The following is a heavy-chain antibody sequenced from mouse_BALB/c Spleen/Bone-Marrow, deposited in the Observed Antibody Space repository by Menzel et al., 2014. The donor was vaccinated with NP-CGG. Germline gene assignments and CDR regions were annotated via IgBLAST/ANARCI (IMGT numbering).Heavy chain of an antibody. Sequence: DVQLQESGGGLVQPGGSRKLSCAASGFTFSSFRMHWVRQAPEKGLEWVAYISSGSSTIYYADTVKGRFTISRDNPKNTLFLQMTSLRSEDTAMYYCARDVPLYDVGYFDYWGQGTTLTVSS. J-gene: IGHJ2*01. CDR3: ARDVPLYDVGYFDY. D-gene: IGHD2-14*01. CDR1: GFTFSSFR. V-gene: IGHV5-17*02. CDR2: ISSGSSTI.